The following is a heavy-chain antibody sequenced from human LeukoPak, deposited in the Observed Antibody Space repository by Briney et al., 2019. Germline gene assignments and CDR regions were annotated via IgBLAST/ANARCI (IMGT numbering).Heavy chain of an antibody. Sequence: SETVSLTCTVSGGSIGTYYWSWIRQPPGKGLEWIGYIYYSGSTYYNPSLTSRVTISIDTSKNQLSLRLSSVTAADTAVYYCAREGSRDFWSGPVYYFDYWGQGTLVTVSS. J-gene: IGHJ4*02. V-gene: IGHV4-59*01. CDR3: AREGSRDFWSGPVYYFDY. CDR1: GGSIGTYY. CDR2: IYYSGST. D-gene: IGHD3-3*01.